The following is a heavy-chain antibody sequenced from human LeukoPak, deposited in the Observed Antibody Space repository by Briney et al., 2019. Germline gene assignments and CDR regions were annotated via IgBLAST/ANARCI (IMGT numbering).Heavy chain of an antibody. Sequence: SETLSLTCTVSSGSISSSSYYWGWIRQPPGKGLEWIGSIYYSGSTYYNPSLKSRVTISVDTSKNQFSLKLSSVTAADTAVYYCARDAETVVRDYWGQGTLVTVSS. V-gene: IGHV4-39*07. D-gene: IGHD4-23*01. CDR1: SGSISSSSYY. J-gene: IGHJ4*02. CDR3: ARDAETVVRDY. CDR2: IYYSGST.